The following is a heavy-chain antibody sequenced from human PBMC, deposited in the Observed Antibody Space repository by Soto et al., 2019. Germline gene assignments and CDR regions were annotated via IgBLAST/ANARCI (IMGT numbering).Heavy chain of an antibody. Sequence: EVQLVESGGGLVQPGRSLRLSCTASGFTFGDYAMSWFRQAPGKGLEWVGFIRSKAYGGTTEYAASVKGRFTISRDDSKSIAYLKMNSLKTEDTAVYYCTRDRRAPARPQAAGYYYYYMDVWGKGTTVTVSS. D-gene: IGHD6-6*01. CDR3: TRDRRAPARPQAAGYYYYYMDV. V-gene: IGHV3-49*03. CDR1: GFTFGDYA. CDR2: IRSKAYGGTT. J-gene: IGHJ6*03.